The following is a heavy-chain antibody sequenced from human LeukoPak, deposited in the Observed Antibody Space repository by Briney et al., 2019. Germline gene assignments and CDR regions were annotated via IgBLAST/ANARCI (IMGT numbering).Heavy chain of an antibody. V-gene: IGHV3-48*01. CDR1: GFTFSDYY. Sequence: QTGGSLRLSCAASGFTFSDYYMNWVRQAPGRGLEWVSYITISSSTIYYADSVKGRFTISRDNAKNSLYLQMNSLRAEDTAVYYCAREAPRPEGRITMVQPYYFDYWGQGTLVTVSS. CDR2: ITISSSTI. D-gene: IGHD3-10*01. J-gene: IGHJ4*02. CDR3: AREAPRPEGRITMVQPYYFDY.